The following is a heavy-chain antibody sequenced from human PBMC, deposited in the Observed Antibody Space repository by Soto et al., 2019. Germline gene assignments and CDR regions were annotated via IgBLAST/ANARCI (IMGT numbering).Heavy chain of an antibody. V-gene: IGHV6-1*01. J-gene: IGHJ3*02. CDR1: GDSVSSNSAA. CDR3: ARAPVTVVTQDAFDI. Sequence: PSQTLSLTCAISGDSVSSNSAAWNWIRQSPSRGLEWLGRTYYRSKWYNDYAVSVKSRITINPDTSKNQFSLQLNSVAPEYTAVYYFARAPVTVVTQDAFDIWGQGTMATVPS. D-gene: IGHD2-21*02. CDR2: TYYRSKWYN.